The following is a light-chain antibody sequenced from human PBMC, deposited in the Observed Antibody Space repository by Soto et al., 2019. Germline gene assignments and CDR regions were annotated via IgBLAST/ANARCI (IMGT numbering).Light chain of an antibody. CDR1: QTINNN. CDR2: GSS. J-gene: IGKJ1*01. V-gene: IGKV3-15*01. CDR3: QQYDKWPWT. Sequence: DIVMTQSPATLSMSPGERATLSCRASQTINNNLAWNQQKPGQAPRLLTYGSSTRATGIPDRFSGSGSGTECTLTISSLQSEDFAVYYCQQYDKWPWTFGQGTKVEIK.